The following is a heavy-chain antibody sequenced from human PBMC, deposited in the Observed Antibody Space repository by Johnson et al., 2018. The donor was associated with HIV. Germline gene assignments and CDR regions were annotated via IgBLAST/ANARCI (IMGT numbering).Heavy chain of an antibody. CDR1: GFTFDDYG. D-gene: IGHD3-3*01. V-gene: IGHV3-20*04. Sequence: VQLVESGGGVVRPGGSLRLSCVASGFTFDDYGMSWVRQVPGKGLEWVSGINWNGDSTAYADFVNGLFTISRDNAKSSLYLQMNSLGAEDTALYYCARVSTGFTVFGVVILPTGAFDIWGQGTVVTVSS. CDR2: INWNGDST. CDR3: ARVSTGFTVFGVVILPTGAFDI. J-gene: IGHJ3*02.